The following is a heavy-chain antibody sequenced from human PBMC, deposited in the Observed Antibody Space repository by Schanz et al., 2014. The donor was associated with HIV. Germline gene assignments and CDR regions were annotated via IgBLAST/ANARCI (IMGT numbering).Heavy chain of an antibody. Sequence: QVQLVESGGGVVQPGRSLRVSCAASGFTFNSYGMHWVRQAPGKGLEWLAVTSSDGSGKFYVDSVKGRFTISRDNSKNTLYLQMTTLRTEDTAVYYCAKPEYDSRGNSQSHFDSWGQGTLVTVSS. D-gene: IGHD3-22*01. V-gene: IGHV3-30*18. CDR1: GFTFNSYG. CDR3: AKPEYDSRGNSQSHFDS. J-gene: IGHJ4*02. CDR2: TSSDGSGK.